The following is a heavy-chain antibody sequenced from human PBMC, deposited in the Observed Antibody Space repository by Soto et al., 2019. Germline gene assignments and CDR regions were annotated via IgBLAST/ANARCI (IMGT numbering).Heavy chain of an antibody. CDR2: MHYTGFS. Sequence: SETLSLTCSFSGDSVTSHYLTWIRQSPEKGLEWIGYMHYTGFSHYNPSLKSRLTISVDRSKNQFTLQLTSVTAADTAVYYCASSSSDYGDYWAAGIYFDYWGQGTLVTVSS. CDR1: GDSVTSHY. CDR3: ASSSSDYGDYWAAGIYFDY. J-gene: IGHJ4*02. D-gene: IGHD4-17*01. V-gene: IGHV4-59*02.